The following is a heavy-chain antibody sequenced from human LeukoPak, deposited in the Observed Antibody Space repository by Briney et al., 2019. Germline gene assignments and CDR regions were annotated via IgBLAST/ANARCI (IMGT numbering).Heavy chain of an antibody. Sequence: AVKLACKASGYTWSGCCMGCVQKGPGERRGLRERSDPNSGGTNYAQKSPGRVTMTRDTSISTAYMELSRLRSDATAVYYCAREGPTGAAMLDYYDMAVSGKGTTVTVSS. J-gene: IGHJ6*03. CDR2: SDPNSGGT. V-gene: IGHV1-2*02. CDR3: AREGPTGAAMLDYYDMAV. CDR1: GYTWSGCC. D-gene: IGHD2-2*01.